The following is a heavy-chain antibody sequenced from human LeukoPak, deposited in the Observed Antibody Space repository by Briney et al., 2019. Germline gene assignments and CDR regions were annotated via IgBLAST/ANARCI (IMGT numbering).Heavy chain of an antibody. CDR2: IYIGGST. V-gene: IGHV3-66*02. D-gene: IGHD2-8*01. CDR1: GFNVSRNF. Sequence: GGSLRLTCAASGFNVSRNFMTWVRQAPGKGLEWVSVIYIGGSTYYADSVKGRFTISRDDSKNTLYLQMNSLRAEDTAVYYCARGGYCPNSCYLFDPWGQGTLVTVSS. J-gene: IGHJ5*02. CDR3: ARGGYCPNSCYLFDP.